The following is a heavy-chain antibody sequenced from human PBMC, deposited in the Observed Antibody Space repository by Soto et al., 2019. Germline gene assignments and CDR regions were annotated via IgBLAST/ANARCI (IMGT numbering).Heavy chain of an antibody. D-gene: IGHD3-3*01. V-gene: IGHV4-31*02. CDR2: RYYSGST. Sequence: PSETLSCTCTVSGGPINSPCYYLTWSRQQPGKGLEGIGFRYYSGSTDYNPSLKSRTTISTNTSKKQFSLQLSSVTAAETAMYQCARGSSGDFWSGSYAFDIWRQGTMVTVS. CDR3: ARGSSGDFWSGSYAFDI. CDR1: GGPINSPCYY. J-gene: IGHJ3*02.